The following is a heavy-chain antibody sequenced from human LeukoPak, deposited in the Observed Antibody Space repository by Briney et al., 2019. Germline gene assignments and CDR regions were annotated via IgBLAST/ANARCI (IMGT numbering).Heavy chain of an antibody. CDR1: GGSFSGYY. CDR3: AKAQENYYDSSGYPTIRAYLDY. J-gene: IGHJ4*02. Sequence: PSETLSLTCAVYGGSFSGYYWSWIRQPPGKGLEWIGEINHSGSTNYNPSLKSRVTISVDTSKNQFSLKLSSVTAADTAVYYCAKAQENYYDSSGYPTIRAYLDYWGQGTLVTVSS. CDR2: INHSGST. D-gene: IGHD3-22*01. V-gene: IGHV4-34*01.